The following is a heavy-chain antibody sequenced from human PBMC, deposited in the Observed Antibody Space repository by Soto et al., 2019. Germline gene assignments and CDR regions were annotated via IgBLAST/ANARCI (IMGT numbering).Heavy chain of an antibody. D-gene: IGHD6-13*01. CDR1: GGSFSGYY. CDR3: VAAAGIQH. CDR2: INHSGST. J-gene: IGHJ1*01. V-gene: IGHV4-34*01. Sequence: QVQLQQWGAGLLKPSETLSLTCAVYGGSFSGYYWSWIRQPPGKGLEGIGEINHSGSTNYNPSLKSRVTISVDTSKNQFSLKLSSVTAADTAVYYCVAAAGIQHWGQGTLVTVSS.